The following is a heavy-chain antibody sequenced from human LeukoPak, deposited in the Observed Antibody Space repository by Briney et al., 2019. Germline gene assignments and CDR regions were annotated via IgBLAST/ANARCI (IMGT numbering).Heavy chain of an antibody. V-gene: IGHV1-8*01. D-gene: IGHD3-10*01. Sequence: GASVKLSCKASGYTFTSYDINWVRQAPGQGLESIAWMNANSGNTDYAQTFQGRFTITRNNSISTAYMQLSTLRSEDTAVYYCARALTTVRGVTGVYWGQETLVTVSS. CDR2: MNANSGNT. CDR1: GYTFTSYD. J-gene: IGHJ4*02. CDR3: ARALTTVRGVTGVY.